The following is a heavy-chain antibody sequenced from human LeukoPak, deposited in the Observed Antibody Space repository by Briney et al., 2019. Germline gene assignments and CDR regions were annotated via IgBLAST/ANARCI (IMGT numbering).Heavy chain of an antibody. CDR3: AMSYYYDSSGYYTPPFDY. J-gene: IGHJ4*02. D-gene: IGHD3-22*01. CDR2: IYPGDSDT. V-gene: IGHV5-51*01. CDR1: GYSFTSYW. Sequence: GESLKISCKGSGYSFTSYWIGWVRQMPGKGLEWMGIIYPGDSDTRYSPSFQGQVTISADKSISTAYLQWSSLKASDTAMYYCAMSYYYDSSGYYTPPFDYWGQGTLVTVSS.